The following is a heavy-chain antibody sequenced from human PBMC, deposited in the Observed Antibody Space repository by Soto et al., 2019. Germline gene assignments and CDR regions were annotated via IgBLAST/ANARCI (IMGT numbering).Heavy chain of an antibody. J-gene: IGHJ4*02. CDR3: ATMAVAGPYYFDY. D-gene: IGHD6-19*01. Sequence: SVKVSCKASGGTFSKYAITWVRQAPGQGLEWMGGIIPVSGTSNSAQKFQGRVTITADKSTTTAYMELSSLRSEDTAVYYCATMAVAGPYYFDYWGQGTLVTVSS. CDR1: GGTFSKYA. V-gene: IGHV1-69*06. CDR2: IIPVSGTS.